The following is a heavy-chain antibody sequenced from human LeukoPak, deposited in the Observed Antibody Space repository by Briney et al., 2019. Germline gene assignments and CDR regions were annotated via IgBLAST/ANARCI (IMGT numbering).Heavy chain of an antibody. Sequence: GESLKISCKGSGYSINNYWIGWVRQMPGKGLEWMGIIYPADSDIRYSPSFQGQDTISADKSISTAYLQWSSLKASDTAIYYCARQEYCSGGSCYTWFDPWGQGTLGIVSS. V-gene: IGHV5-51*01. CDR2: IYPADSDI. CDR3: ARQEYCSGGSCYTWFDP. J-gene: IGHJ5*02. D-gene: IGHD2-15*01. CDR1: GYSINNYW.